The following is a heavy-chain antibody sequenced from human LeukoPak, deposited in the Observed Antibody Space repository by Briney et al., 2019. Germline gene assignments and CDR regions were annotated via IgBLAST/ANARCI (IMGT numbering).Heavy chain of an antibody. CDR3: ARAVADKTFDY. Sequence: SETLSLTCTVSGYSISSGYYWGWIRQPPGKGLEWIGSIYHSGSTYYNPSLKSRVTISVDTSKNQFSLKLSSVTAADTAVYYCARAVADKTFDYWGLGTLVTVSS. J-gene: IGHJ4*02. CDR1: GYSISSGYY. V-gene: IGHV4-38-2*02. CDR2: IYHSGST.